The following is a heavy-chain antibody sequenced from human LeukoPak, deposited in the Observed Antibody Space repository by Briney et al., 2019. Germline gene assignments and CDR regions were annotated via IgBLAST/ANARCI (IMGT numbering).Heavy chain of an antibody. CDR2: IYHSGST. CDR1: GYSISSGYY. Sequence: SETLSLTCTVSGYSISSGYYWGWIRQPPGKGLEWIGSIYHSGSTYYNPSLKSRVTISVDTSKNQFSLKLRSVAAADTAVYYCASDDILTGYRFWGQGTLVTVSS. CDR3: ASDDILTGYRF. V-gene: IGHV4-38-2*02. D-gene: IGHD3-9*01. J-gene: IGHJ4*02.